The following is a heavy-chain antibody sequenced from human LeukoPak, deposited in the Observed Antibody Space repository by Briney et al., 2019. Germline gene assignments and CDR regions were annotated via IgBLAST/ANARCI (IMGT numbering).Heavy chain of an antibody. CDR2: IHYSGST. CDR3: ARGQRGTAIRYFDWPLIGRRAFDI. J-gene: IGHJ3*02. CDR1: GGSISSRSYY. V-gene: IGHV4-39*07. Sequence: SETLSLTCTVSGGSISSRSYYWGWIRQPPGKGLEWIGSIHYSGSTYYNPSLKSRVTISVDTSKNQFSLKLSSVTAADTAVYYCARGQRGTAIRYFDWPLIGRRAFDIWGQGTMVTVSS. D-gene: IGHD3-9*01.